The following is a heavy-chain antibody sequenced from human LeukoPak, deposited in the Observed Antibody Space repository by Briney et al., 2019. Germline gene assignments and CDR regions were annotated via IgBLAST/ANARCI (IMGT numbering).Heavy chain of an antibody. D-gene: IGHD1-1*01. CDR1: GYPFTGFY. V-gene: IGHV1-2*02. J-gene: IGHJ6*03. CDR3: ARVMEHYYYYMDV. CDR2: INPNSGGT. Sequence: ASVKVSCKASGYPFTGFYMHWVRQAPGQGLGWMGWINPNSGGTDYAQKVQGRVTMTRDTSISTAYMELSRPRSDDTAVYYCARVMEHYYYYMDVWGKGTTVTVSS.